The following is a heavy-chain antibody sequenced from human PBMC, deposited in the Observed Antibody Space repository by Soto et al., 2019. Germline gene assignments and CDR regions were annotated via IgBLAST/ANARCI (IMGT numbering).Heavy chain of an antibody. J-gene: IGHJ4*02. CDR2: ITGSGDYT. Sequence: EVQLLESRGGLVQPGGSLRLSCVASGFTFSIYNMNWVRQAPGKGLEWVSVITGSGDYTNYADSVKGRFTISRDNSKNTLYLQMNSLRAEDTAVYFCARRITSSFDYWGQGTLVTVSS. D-gene: IGHD1-20*01. V-gene: IGHV3-23*01. CDR3: ARRITSSFDY. CDR1: GFTFSIYN.